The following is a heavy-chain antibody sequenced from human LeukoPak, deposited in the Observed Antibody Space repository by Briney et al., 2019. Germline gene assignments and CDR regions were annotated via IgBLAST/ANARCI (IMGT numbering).Heavy chain of an antibody. Sequence: GGSLRLSCVESGFSFSNYGTQWVRQAPGEELEWVIFMQYDGSVKFYADSVKGRFTISRDNSKNTLYLQMNSLRAEDTAVYYCARDLAVVVANHRGYWGQGTLVTVSS. D-gene: IGHD2-15*01. CDR2: MQYDGSVK. CDR1: GFSFSNYG. V-gene: IGHV3-30*02. J-gene: IGHJ4*02. CDR3: ARDLAVVVANHRGY.